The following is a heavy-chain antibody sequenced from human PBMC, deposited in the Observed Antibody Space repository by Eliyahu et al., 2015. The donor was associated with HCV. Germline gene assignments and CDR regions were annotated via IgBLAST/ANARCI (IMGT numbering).Heavy chain of an antibody. CDR1: GGSVGSHY. CDR3: ARDTAWGGTSYLHAFNI. J-gene: IGHJ3*02. Sequence: QVQLQESGPGLVKPSETLSLTCTVSGGSVGSHYWSWLRQPAGKGLEWIGRIYTTGSPVYNPSLKSRLTMSIDASRNQFSLNLRSVTAADTAVYFCARDTAWGGTSYLHAFNIWGQGTKVSVSS. D-gene: IGHD1-26*01. V-gene: IGHV4-4*07. CDR2: IYTTGSP.